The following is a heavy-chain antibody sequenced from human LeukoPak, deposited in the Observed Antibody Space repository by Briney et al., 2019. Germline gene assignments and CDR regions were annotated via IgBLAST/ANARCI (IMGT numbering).Heavy chain of an antibody. CDR2: INHSGST. V-gene: IGHV4-34*01. D-gene: IGHD3-10*01. J-gene: IGHJ4*02. CDR1: GGSFSGYY. Sequence: PSETLSLTCAVYGGSFSGYYWSWIRQPPGKGLEWIGEINHSGSTNYNPSLKSRVTISVDTSKNQFSLKLSSVTAADTAVYYCARGPRNYYGSGSYYNVVFSYWGQGTLVTVSS. CDR3: ARGPRNYYGSGSYYNVVFSY.